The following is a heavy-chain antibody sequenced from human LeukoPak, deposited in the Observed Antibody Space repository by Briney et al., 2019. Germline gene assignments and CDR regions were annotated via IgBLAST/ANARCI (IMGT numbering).Heavy chain of an antibody. D-gene: IGHD3-10*01. CDR2: VWFDGSNS. CDR3: ARFAGSDYTGSFDL. Sequence: GGSLRPSCAGSGFRFSTYGMHWVRQAPGKGLEWLGYVWFDGSNSDYVDPVKGRFTISRDNSKNTVFLQMDSLRAEDTAVYHCARFAGSDYTGSFDLWGQGTPVTVSS. V-gene: IGHV3-33*01. CDR1: GFRFSTYG. J-gene: IGHJ4*02.